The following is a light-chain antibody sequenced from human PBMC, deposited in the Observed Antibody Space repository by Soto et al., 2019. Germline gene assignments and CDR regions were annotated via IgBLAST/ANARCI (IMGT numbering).Light chain of an antibody. CDR2: EGI. CDR1: SSDL. J-gene: IGLJ3*02. Sequence: QSVLTQPASVSGSPGQSITISCTGTSSDLVSWYQQYPDRAPTFMIYEGIKRPSGLSNRFSGSKSGNTASLTISGLQAEDEADYYCCSYAGSSTSGVFGGGTKVTVL. CDR3: CSYAGSSTSGV. V-gene: IGLV2-23*01.